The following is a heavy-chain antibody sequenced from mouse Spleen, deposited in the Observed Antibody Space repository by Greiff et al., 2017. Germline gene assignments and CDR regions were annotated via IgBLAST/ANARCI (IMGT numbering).Heavy chain of an antibody. J-gene: IGHJ3*01. CDR3: TFPWDGRAWFAY. CDR2: IDPENGDT. V-gene: IGHV14-4*01. D-gene: IGHD4-1*01. CDR1: GFNIKDDY. Sequence: EVKLVESGAELVRPGASVKLSCTASGFNIKDDYMHWVKQRPEQGLEWIGWIDPENGDTEYASKFQGKATITADTSTNTAYLQLSSLTSEDTAVYYCTFPWDGRAWFAYWGQGTLVTVSA.